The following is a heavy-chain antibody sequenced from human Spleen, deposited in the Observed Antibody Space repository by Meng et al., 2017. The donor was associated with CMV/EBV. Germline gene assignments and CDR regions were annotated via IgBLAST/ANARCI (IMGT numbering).Heavy chain of an antibody. CDR1: GYTFTAYY. CDR3: ARGSMIDY. Sequence: ASVKVSCKASGYTFTAYYIDWVRQAPGQGLEWMGWISASTGDTSYAQNIQGRLTMTTDTSTSTAYMEVRSLRSDDTAVYYCARGSMIDYWGQGTLVTVSS. V-gene: IGHV1-18*04. J-gene: IGHJ4*02. D-gene: IGHD2/OR15-2a*01. CDR2: ISASTGDT.